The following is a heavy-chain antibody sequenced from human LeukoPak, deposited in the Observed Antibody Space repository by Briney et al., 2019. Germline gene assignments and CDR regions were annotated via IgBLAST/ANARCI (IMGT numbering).Heavy chain of an antibody. CDR3: AKGGFGVYYFDH. D-gene: IGHD3-10*01. J-gene: IGHJ4*02. Sequence: GGSLRLSCAASEFTFSSYVMNWVRQAPGRGLEWVSGIVGDGGSAYYADSVTGRFTIFRDNSKNTLYLQMNSLRDEDTAVYYCAKGGFGVYYFDHWGRGTLVTVSS. V-gene: IGHV3-23*01. CDR1: EFTFSSYV. CDR2: IVGDGGSA.